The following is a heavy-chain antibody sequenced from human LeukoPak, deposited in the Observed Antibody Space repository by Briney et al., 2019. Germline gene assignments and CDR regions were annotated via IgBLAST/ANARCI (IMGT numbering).Heavy chain of an antibody. CDR3: ARDLAGYSYGYYYYYYMDV. D-gene: IGHD5-18*01. J-gene: IGHJ6*03. CDR2: INPSGGST. CDR1: GYTFTSYY. Sequence: ASVKASCKASGYTFTSYYMHWVRQAPGQGLEWMGIINPSGGSTSYAQKFQGRVTMTRDMSTSTVYMELSSLRSEDTAVYYCARDLAGYSYGYYYYYYMDVWGKGTTVTVSS. V-gene: IGHV1-46*01.